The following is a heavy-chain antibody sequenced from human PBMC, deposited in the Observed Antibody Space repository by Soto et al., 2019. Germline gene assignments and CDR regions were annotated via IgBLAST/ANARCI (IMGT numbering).Heavy chain of an antibody. CDR2: ISWDGKNR. J-gene: IGHJ4*02. CDR1: GFSFGGYT. V-gene: IGHV3-43*01. D-gene: IGHD1-1*01. Sequence: PGGSLRLSCAASGFSFGGYTMHWVRQAPGKGLEWVSLISWDGKNRYYADSVKGRFSISRDNSKNSLYLQMNSLTTEDTALYYCVKERGTIYFDCWGQGTLVTV. CDR3: VKERGTIYFDC.